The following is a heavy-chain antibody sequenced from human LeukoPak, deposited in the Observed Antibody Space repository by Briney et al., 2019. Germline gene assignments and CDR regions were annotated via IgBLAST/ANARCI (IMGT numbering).Heavy chain of an antibody. CDR3: AKATGTLGN. Sequence: GGTLRLSCAASGFTFSSHGMTWVRQAPGKGLEWVSAISTTGGSTYYADSVKGRFTISRDNSKNTLYLQMNSLTAEDTAIYYCAKATGTLGNWGQGTLVIVSS. J-gene: IGHJ4*02. V-gene: IGHV3-23*01. D-gene: IGHD1-1*01. CDR1: GFTFSSHG. CDR2: ISTTGGST.